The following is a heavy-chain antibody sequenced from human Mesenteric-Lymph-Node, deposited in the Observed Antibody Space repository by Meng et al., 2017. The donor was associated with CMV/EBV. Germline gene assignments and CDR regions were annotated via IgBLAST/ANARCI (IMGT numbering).Heavy chain of an antibody. V-gene: IGHV4-31*02. D-gene: IGHD3-10*01. CDR1: GPPVPSRGFF. CDR3: ARLVLPCEYFQH. CDR2: IYYSVST. J-gene: IGHJ1*01. Sequence: SGPPVPSRGFFWSWFRQHPGKVLECIGYIYYSVSTYYNPSLKSRVTISVETSKNQFSLKMTSVTAADTAVYYCARLVLPCEYFQHWGQGTLVTVSS.